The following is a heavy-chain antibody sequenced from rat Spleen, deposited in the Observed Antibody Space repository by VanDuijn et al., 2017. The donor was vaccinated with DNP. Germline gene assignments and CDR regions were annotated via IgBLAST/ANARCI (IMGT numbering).Heavy chain of an antibody. CDR1: GFTFSDYY. J-gene: IGHJ2*01. Sequence: EVQLVESGGGLVQPGRSLKLSCAASGFTFSDYYMAWVRQAPTKGLEWVAYIRFDGAITYYGDSVKGRFTISRDNAKSSLYLQVNSLRSEDTATYYCTRGGWRILDFAYWGQGVMVTVSS. CDR3: TRGGWRILDFAY. D-gene: IGHD1-11*01. V-gene: IGHV5-20*01. CDR2: IRFDGAIT.